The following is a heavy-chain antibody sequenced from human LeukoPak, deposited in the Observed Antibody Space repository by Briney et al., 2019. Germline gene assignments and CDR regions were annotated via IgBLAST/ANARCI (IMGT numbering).Heavy chain of an antibody. CDR2: INPNSGVT. D-gene: IGHD5-12*01. Sequence: ASVKVSCKASGYTFTGYYMHWVRQAPGQGLGWVGWINPNSGVTNYAQKFQGRVTMTRDTSISTAYMEVSRLRYDDTAVYYCARAILGYSGYDWDYWGQGTLVTVSS. CDR3: ARAILGYSGYDWDY. CDR1: GYTFTGYY. J-gene: IGHJ4*02. V-gene: IGHV1-2*02.